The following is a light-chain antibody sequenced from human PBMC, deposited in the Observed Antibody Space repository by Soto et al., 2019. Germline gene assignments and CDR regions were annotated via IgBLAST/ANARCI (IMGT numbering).Light chain of an antibody. Sequence: DIQMTQSPSTLSASVGDRVTITCRASQSIRSWLAWYQQKPGKAPQLLIYDASNLGSGVPSRFSGSGSGTEFTLTISSLQPDDFATYYCQQYDSFSKTFGRGTKVDIK. J-gene: IGKJ1*01. CDR2: DAS. CDR3: QQYDSFSKT. V-gene: IGKV1-5*01. CDR1: QSIRSW.